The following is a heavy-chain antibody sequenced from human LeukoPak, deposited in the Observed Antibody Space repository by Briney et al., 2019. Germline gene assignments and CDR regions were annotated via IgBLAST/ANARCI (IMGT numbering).Heavy chain of an antibody. CDR3: ARQIIAAGKNYYGMGV. D-gene: IGHD6-13*01. Sequence: SEILSLTCTVSGGSISSYYWTWIRQPAGKGLEWIGRIYTSGSTNYNPSLKSRVTMSVDTSNNQFSLNLSSVTAADTAVYYCARQIIAAGKNYYGMGVWGQGTTVTVSS. J-gene: IGHJ6*02. CDR2: IYTSGST. V-gene: IGHV4-4*07. CDR1: GGSISSYY.